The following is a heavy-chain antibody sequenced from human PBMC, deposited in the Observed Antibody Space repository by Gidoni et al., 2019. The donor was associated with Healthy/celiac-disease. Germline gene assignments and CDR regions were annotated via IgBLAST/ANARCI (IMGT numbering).Heavy chain of an antibody. Sequence: QVQLVESGGGVVQPGRSLRLSCAASGFTFSSYAMHWFRQAQGKGLEWVEVILYDVSNKYYADSVKGRFTISRDNSKNPLYLQMNSLSAEDTAVYYWARDAYYDIPYYFDYWGQGTLVTVSS. CDR2: ILYDVSNK. CDR1: GFTFSSYA. CDR3: ARDAYYDIPYYFDY. D-gene: IGHD3-9*01. J-gene: IGHJ4*02. V-gene: IGHV3-30-3*01.